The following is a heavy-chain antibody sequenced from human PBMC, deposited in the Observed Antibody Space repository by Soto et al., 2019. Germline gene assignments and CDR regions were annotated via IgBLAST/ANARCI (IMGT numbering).Heavy chain of an antibody. V-gene: IGHV4-30-2*01. Sequence: SETLSLPXAVSGGSISSDGYSWSWIRQPPGKGLEWIGYIYRSGSTYYNPSLRSRVTISVDRSKNQFSLKLSSVTAADTAVYYCARAVIAGAYYDFWSGYSYFDYWGQGTLVTVSS. J-gene: IGHJ4*02. CDR2: IYRSGST. CDR1: GGSISSDGYS. CDR3: ARAVIAGAYYDFWSGYSYFDY. D-gene: IGHD3-3*01.